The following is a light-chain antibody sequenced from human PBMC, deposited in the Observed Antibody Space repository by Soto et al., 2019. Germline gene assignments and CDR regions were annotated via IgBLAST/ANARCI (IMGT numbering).Light chain of an antibody. J-gene: IGKJ2*01. CDR2: GAS. CDR3: QQYNDWPPKYT. V-gene: IGKV3-15*01. Sequence: EIVMTQSPATLSVSPGERATLSCRARQNVSSNLAWYQQKPGQAPRLLIYGASTRATAIPARFSGSGSGTEFTLTISSLLSEDFAVYYCQQYNDWPPKYTFGQGTKLEIK. CDR1: QNVSSN.